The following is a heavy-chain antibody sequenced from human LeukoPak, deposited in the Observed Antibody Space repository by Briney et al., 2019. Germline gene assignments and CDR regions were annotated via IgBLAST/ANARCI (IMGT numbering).Heavy chain of an antibody. CDR1: GGSTSSGDYY. J-gene: IGHJ4*02. CDR2: IYYSGST. D-gene: IGHD2-2*01. V-gene: IGHV4-30-4*01. Sequence: PSQTLSLTCTVSGGSTSSGDYYWSWIRQPPGKGLEWIGYIYYSGSTYYNPSLKSRVTISVDTSKNQFSLKLSSVTAADTAVYYCARELSCSSTSCYDYWGQGTLVTVSS. CDR3: ARELSCSSTSCYDY.